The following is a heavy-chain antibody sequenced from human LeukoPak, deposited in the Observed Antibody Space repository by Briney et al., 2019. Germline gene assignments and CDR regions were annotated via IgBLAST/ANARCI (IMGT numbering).Heavy chain of an antibody. CDR1: GGSIGSSSYY. CDR2: LYHSDSA. V-gene: IGHV4-39*01. Sequence: SETLSLTCTVSGGSIGSSSYYWVWIRQPPGRGLEWIGSLYHSDSAYYNTSLRSRVSMSVDTSKNQFSLTLSFVTAADTAVYYCARQHDSYYYYFIDVWGSGTTVTVSS. J-gene: IGHJ6*03. CDR3: ARQHDSYYYYFIDV.